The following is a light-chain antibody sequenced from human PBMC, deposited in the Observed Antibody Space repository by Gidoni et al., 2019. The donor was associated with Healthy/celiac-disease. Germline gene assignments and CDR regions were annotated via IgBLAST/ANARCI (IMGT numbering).Light chain of an antibody. CDR3: QQYNNWPPWT. CDR1: QSVSRN. CDR2: GAS. V-gene: IGKV3-15*01. J-gene: IGKJ1*01. Sequence: EIVMTHSPATLSVSPGETATLSCRASQSVSRNLAWYQPKPGQPPRLPSHGASTRATGIPARFSGSGSGTEFTITIRRLQSEAFAVYYCQQYNNWPPWTFGQXTKVEIK.